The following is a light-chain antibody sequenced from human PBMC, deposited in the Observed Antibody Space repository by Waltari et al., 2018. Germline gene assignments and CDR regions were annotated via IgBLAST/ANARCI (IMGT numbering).Light chain of an antibody. CDR3: VAWDDSLSALYV. V-gene: IGLV1-47*01. Sequence: QSVLTQPPSASGTPGQRVTISCSGSSSNIGSNYVYWYQQLPGTAPKLLIYWNTQRPSGVPDRFPGSKSGTSASLAISGLRSEDEADYYCVAWDDSLSALYVFGTGTKVTVL. CDR1: SSNIGSNY. CDR2: WNT. J-gene: IGLJ1*01.